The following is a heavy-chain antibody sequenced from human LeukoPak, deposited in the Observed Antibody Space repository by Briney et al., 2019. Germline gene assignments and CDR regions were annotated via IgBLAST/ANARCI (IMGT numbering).Heavy chain of an antibody. D-gene: IGHD6-19*01. J-gene: IGHJ3*02. CDR2: INSDGSNT. V-gene: IGHV3-74*01. Sequence: GGSLRLSCVVSGFTFSSYWMHWVRQAPGKGLVWVSCINSDGSNTRYADSVKGRFTISRDNAKNTLYLQMNSLRAEDTAVYHCARDRSGWYRNAFDIWGQGTMVTVSS. CDR3: ARDRSGWYRNAFDI. CDR1: GFTFSSYW.